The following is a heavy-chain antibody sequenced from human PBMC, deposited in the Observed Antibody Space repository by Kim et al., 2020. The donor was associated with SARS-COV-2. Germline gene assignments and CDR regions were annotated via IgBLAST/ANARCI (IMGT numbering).Heavy chain of an antibody. J-gene: IGHJ6*02. V-gene: IGHV1-8*01. Sequence: ASVKVSCKASGYTFTSFEMPWVRQATGQGLEWMGWMNPDRGKAGYAQKFQDRVTMTGNTSISTAYLELSSLTSEDMAVYYCARSMVRGVRYGLDVWGQGTTVIVSS. CDR2: MNPDRGKA. D-gene: IGHD3-10*01. CDR3: ARSMVRGVRYGLDV. CDR1: GYTFTSFE.